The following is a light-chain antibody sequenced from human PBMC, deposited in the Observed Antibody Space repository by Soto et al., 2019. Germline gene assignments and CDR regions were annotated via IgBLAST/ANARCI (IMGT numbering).Light chain of an antibody. V-gene: IGLV3-21*04. J-gene: IGLJ1*01. CDR1: DIGSKS. CDR3: QVCDSSGDHYV. CDR2: YDN. Sequence: SYELTQPPSVSVAPGKTAIITCAGNDIGSKSVHWYLQKPGQAPVLLISYDNDRPSGIPERFSGSNSGNTATLTISRVEAGDEADYYCQVCDSSGDHYVFGTGTKVTVL.